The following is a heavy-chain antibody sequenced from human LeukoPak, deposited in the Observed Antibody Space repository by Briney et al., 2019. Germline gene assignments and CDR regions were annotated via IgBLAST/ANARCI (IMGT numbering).Heavy chain of an antibody. V-gene: IGHV4-30-4*01. J-gene: IGHJ2*01. CDR3: ARENFYDPRGYFHL. CDR2: IYYSGST. D-gene: IGHD3-3*01. CDR1: GASINGDDFF. Sequence: SETLSLTCSVSGASINGDDFFWGWIRQPPGKGLEWIGNIYYSGSTYYNPSLGRRISISMDASKNQFSLKLNSVTAADTAVYFCARENFYDPRGYFHLWGRGTLVSVSS.